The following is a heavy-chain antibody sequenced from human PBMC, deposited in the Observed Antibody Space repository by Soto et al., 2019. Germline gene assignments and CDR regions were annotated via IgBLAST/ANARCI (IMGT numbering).Heavy chain of an antibody. CDR2: ISPSTGDT. D-gene: IGHD2-15*01. CDR3: VRCYCSVGSCYTCWHFDL. J-gene: IGHJ2*01. Sequence: QVQLVQSGAEVKEPGASVKLSCQASGYTFMNYAISWVRQAPGQGLEWMGWISPSTGDTDQAQNFQGRVTMTLDTSTNTANLELSTLRSADSAVYYCVRCYCSVGSCYTCWHFDLWGRGTLVTVSS. V-gene: IGHV1-18*01. CDR1: GYTFMNYA.